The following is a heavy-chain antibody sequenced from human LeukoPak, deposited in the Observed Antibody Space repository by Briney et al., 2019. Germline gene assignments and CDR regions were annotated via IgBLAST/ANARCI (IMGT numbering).Heavy chain of an antibody. Sequence: GESLKISCKGSGYSFTSYWIGWVRQVPGKGLEWMGIIYPGDSDTRYSPSFQGQVTISADKSISTAYLQWSSLKASDTAMYYCARHGSEDYDFWSGYSYYYGMDVWGQGTTVTVSS. CDR3: ARHGSEDYDFWSGYSYYYGMDV. D-gene: IGHD3-3*01. CDR1: GYSFTSYW. J-gene: IGHJ6*02. V-gene: IGHV5-51*01. CDR2: IYPGDSDT.